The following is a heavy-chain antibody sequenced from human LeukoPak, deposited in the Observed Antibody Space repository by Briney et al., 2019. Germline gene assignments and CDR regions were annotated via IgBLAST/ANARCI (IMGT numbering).Heavy chain of an antibody. J-gene: IGHJ4*02. D-gene: IGHD3-22*01. CDR2: INPNSGGT. CDR3: ARTPYYYDSSGYFFDPVLDY. CDR1: GYTFTAYY. V-gene: IGHV1-2*02. Sequence: ASVKVSFTASGYTFTAYYMHWVRQAPGQGREWMGWINPNSGGTNYAQKFQGRVTMTRDTSISTAYMELSRLRSDDTAVYYCARTPYYYDSSGYFFDPVLDYWGQGTLVTVSS.